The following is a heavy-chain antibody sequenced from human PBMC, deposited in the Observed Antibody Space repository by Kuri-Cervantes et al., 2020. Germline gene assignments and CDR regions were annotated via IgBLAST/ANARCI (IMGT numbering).Heavy chain of an antibody. CDR1: GGSFSGYY. CDR2: INHSGST. J-gene: IGHJ5*02. D-gene: IGHD2-8*01. Sequence: SETLSLTCAVYGGSFSGYYWSWIRQPPGKGLVWIGEINHSGSTNYDPYLKSRVTISVDTSKNQFSLKLSSVTAAETAVYYCARGLIRFDPWGQGTLVTVSS. V-gene: IGHV4-34*01. CDR3: ARGLIRFDP.